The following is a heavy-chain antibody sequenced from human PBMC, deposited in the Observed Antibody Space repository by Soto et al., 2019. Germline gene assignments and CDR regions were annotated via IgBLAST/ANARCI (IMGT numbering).Heavy chain of an antibody. CDR3: AVSGRGGLDV. CDR1: VGSINRCGYS. D-gene: IGHD3-10*01. J-gene: IGHJ6*02. V-gene: IGHV4-30-2*01. Sequence: QLQLQESGSVLVKPSQKLSLTCTVSVGSINRCGYSWSCIRQPPGKGLGWIGYIYRSGSAYYSPSLQNRVTISVDTSKNHFSLNLTSVTAADTAVYYCAVSGRGGLDVWGQGTKVTV. CDR2: IYRSGSA.